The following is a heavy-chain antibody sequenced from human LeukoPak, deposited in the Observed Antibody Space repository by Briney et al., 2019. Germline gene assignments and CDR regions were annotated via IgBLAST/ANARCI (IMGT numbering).Heavy chain of an antibody. CDR2: IYYSGST. CDR1: GGSISSGDYY. V-gene: IGHV4-30-4*01. Sequence: NTSQTLPLTCTVSGGSISSGDYYWSWIRQPPGKGLEWIGYIYYSGSTYYTPSLKSRVTISVDTSKNQFSLKLSSVTAADTAVYYCARGPYGALGYWGQGTLVTVSS. D-gene: IGHD4-17*01. CDR3: ARGPYGALGY. J-gene: IGHJ4*02.